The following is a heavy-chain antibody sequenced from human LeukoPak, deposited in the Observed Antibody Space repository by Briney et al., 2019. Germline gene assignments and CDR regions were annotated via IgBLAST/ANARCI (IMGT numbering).Heavy chain of an antibody. J-gene: IGHJ4*02. CDR3: ASTYYDILTGYSYYFDY. V-gene: IGHV1-18*04. Sequence: ASVKVSCKASGYTFTGYYMHWVRQAPGQGLEWMGWISAYNGNTNYAQKLQGRVTMTTDTSTSTAYMELRSLRSDDTAVYYCASTYYDILTGYSYYFDYWGQGTLVTVSS. D-gene: IGHD3-9*01. CDR2: ISAYNGNT. CDR1: GYTFTGYY.